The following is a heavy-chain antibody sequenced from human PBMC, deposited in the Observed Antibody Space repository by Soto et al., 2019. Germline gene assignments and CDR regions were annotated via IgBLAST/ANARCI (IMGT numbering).Heavy chain of an antibody. CDR2: ISYDGSNK. CDR1: GFTFSSYC. J-gene: IGHJ4*02. V-gene: IGHV3-30*18. CDR3: AKDASKGWQQPFDY. D-gene: IGHD6-13*01. Sequence: PGGSLRLSCAASGFTFSSYCMHWVRQAPGKGLEWVAVISYDGSNKYYADSVKGRFTISRDNSKNTLYLQMNSLRAEDTAVYYCAKDASKGWQQPFDYWGQGTLVTVSS.